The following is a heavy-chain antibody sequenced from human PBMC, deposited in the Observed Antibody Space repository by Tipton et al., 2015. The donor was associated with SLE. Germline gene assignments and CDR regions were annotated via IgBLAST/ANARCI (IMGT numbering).Heavy chain of an antibody. Sequence: LRLSCSVSGDSMNNYYWSWIRQPAGMPLEWIGRICKTGITNYNPSLKGRLSMSVDTSKAHFSLNLNSVTAADTAIYYCAREKENTGWFWLNAFDVWGRGTLVTVST. J-gene: IGHJ3*01. CDR1: GDSMNNYY. CDR2: ICKTGIT. V-gene: IGHV4-4*07. D-gene: IGHD6-19*01. CDR3: AREKENTGWFWLNAFDV.